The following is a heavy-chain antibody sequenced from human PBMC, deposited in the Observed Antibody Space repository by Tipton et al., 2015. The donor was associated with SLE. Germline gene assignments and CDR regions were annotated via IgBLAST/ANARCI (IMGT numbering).Heavy chain of an antibody. CDR3: ARRSDRNDY. V-gene: IGHV4-59*08. CDR1: GGSITSYY. Sequence: TLSLTCTVSGGSITSYYWSWIRQPPGKGLEWIGYIYYSGSANYNPSFKSRVTLSVDTSKNQISLKLTSVTAADTAVYYCARRSDRNDYWGQGTLVTVSS. CDR2: IYYSGSA. J-gene: IGHJ4*02. D-gene: IGHD1-14*01.